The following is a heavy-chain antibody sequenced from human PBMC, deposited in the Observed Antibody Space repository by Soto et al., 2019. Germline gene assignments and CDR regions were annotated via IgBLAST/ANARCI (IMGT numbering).Heavy chain of an antibody. V-gene: IGHV1-69*08. CDR1: GGTYTSYT. D-gene: IGHD5-18*01. Sequence: QVQLVQSGAEVKKPGSSVKVSCKPSGGTYTSYTIIWVRQAPGQGLEWMGRIIPVPGITRYAQKFQGRVTXTADTSTGTVYMELTSLRSDDTAAYFCAGEGDTYGYKGFAPWGQGTLVTVSS. CDR2: IIPVPGIT. J-gene: IGHJ5*02. CDR3: AGEGDTYGYKGFAP.